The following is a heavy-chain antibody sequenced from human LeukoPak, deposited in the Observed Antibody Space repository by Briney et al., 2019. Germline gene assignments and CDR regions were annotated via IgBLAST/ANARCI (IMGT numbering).Heavy chain of an antibody. CDR3: ARDTRDYDHYYFGMDV. CDR2: ISAYNGNT. D-gene: IGHD5-12*01. J-gene: IGHJ6*02. CDR1: GYTFSNYG. V-gene: IGHV1-18*01. Sequence: ASVTVSCKTSGYTFSNYGISWVRQAPGQGPEWMGWISAYNGNTDYPQKVQDRVSMTTDTSTSTAYMELRSLTSDDTALYYCARDTRDYDHYYFGMDVWGQGTTVTVS.